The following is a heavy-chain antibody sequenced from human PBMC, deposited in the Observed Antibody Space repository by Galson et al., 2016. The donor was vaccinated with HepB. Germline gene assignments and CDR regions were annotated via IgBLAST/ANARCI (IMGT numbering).Heavy chain of an antibody. V-gene: IGHV3-23*01. CDR2: ISGRGDNI. J-gene: IGHJ4*02. D-gene: IGHD3-22*01. CDR1: GFTFTNHA. Sequence: SLRLSCAASGFTFTNHAMSWVRQAPGKGLEWVSTISGRGDNIYYADSVKGRFTISRDNSKDTLFLQMNSLRAEDTAVYYCAKGRNYYDNSGYFADWGRGTLVTVSS. CDR3: AKGRNYYDNSGYFAD.